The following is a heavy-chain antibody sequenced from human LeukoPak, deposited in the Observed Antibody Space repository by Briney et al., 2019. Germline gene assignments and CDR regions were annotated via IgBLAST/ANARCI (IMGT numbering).Heavy chain of an antibody. CDR1: GFTFDDYA. Sequence: GGSLRLSCAASGFTFDDYAMHWVRQAPGKGLEWVSLISGDGGSTYYADSVKGRFTISRDNSKNSLYLQMNSQRTEDTALYYCAKRGGSSGWYLGAFDIWGQGTMVTVSS. CDR3: AKRGGSSGWYLGAFDI. V-gene: IGHV3-43*02. D-gene: IGHD6-19*01. CDR2: ISGDGGST. J-gene: IGHJ3*02.